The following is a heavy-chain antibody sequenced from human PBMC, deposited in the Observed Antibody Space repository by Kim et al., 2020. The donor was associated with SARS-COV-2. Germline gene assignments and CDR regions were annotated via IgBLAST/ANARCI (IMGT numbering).Heavy chain of an antibody. D-gene: IGHD3-9*01. J-gene: IGHJ3*02. CDR3: TTDYDILTGYPTGAAFDI. Sequence: KGRFTISRDDSKNTLYLQMNRLKTEDTAVYYCTTDYDILTGYPTGAAFDIWGQGTMVTVSS. V-gene: IGHV3-15*01.